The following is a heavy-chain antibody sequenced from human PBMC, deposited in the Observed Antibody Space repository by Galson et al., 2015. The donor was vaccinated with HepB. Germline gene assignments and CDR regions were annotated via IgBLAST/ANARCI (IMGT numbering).Heavy chain of an antibody. CDR3: ARAVGNLPPHFDS. CDR1: GGSITSAY. Sequence: SETLSLTCTVSGGSITSAYWSWIRQPPGKGLEWIEYISNSGSTHYNPSLKSRVTASLDMSKNQFSLKLSSMTAADTAVYYCARAVGNLPPHFDSWGQGTLVTVSS. D-gene: IGHD1-26*01. J-gene: IGHJ4*02. V-gene: IGHV4-59*01. CDR2: ISNSGST.